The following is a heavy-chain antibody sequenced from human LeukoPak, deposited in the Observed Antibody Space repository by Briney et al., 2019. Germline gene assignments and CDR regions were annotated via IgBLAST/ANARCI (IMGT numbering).Heavy chain of an antibody. V-gene: IGHV1-18*01. J-gene: IGHJ6*02. CDR1: GYTFTNYG. D-gene: IGHD2-2*01. CDR3: ANTPGYCSSTSCYYYYYGMDV. CDR2: ISAYNGNT. Sequence: ASVTVSCKASGYTFTNYGISWVGQAPGQGLEWMGWISAYNGNTNYAQKLQGRVTITTDTSTSTAYMELRSLRSDDTTVYYCANTPGYCSSTSCYYYYYGMDVWGQGTTVTVSS.